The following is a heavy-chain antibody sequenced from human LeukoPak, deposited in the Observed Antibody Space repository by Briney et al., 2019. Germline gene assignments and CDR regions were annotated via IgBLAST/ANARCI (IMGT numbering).Heavy chain of an antibody. Sequence: KPSETLSLTCAVYGGSFSGYYWSWIRQPPGKGLEWIGEINHSGSTNYNPSLKSRVTISVDTSKNQFSLKLSSVTAADTAVYYCARGFWSGSPFDYRGQGTLVTVSS. CDR2: INHSGST. D-gene: IGHD3-3*01. CDR1: GGSFSGYY. J-gene: IGHJ4*02. CDR3: ARGFWSGSPFDY. V-gene: IGHV4-34*01.